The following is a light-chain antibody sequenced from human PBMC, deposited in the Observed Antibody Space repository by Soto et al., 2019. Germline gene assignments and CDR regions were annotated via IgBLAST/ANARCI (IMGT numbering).Light chain of an antibody. J-gene: IGLJ1*01. Sequence: QSVLTQPASVSWSPGQSITISCTGTSSDVGGYNYVSWYQQHPGKANKLMIYDVSNRPSGVSNRFSGSKSGNTASLTISGLQAEDEADYYCSSYTSSSTHNYVFGTGTKVTVL. CDR3: SSYTSSSTHNYV. CDR2: DVS. CDR1: SSDVGGYNY. V-gene: IGLV2-14*01.